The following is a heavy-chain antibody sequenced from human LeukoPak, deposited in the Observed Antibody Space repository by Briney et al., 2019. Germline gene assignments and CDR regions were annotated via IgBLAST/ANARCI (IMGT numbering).Heavy chain of an antibody. Sequence: SETLSLTCTVSGGSISSSSYYWGWIRQPPGKGLEWIVSIYYTGSTYYNPSLKSRATISVDTSKNQFSLKLSSVTAADTAVYYCATRDGGNPRIDYWGQGTLVTVSS. CDR2: IYYTGST. V-gene: IGHV4-39*01. CDR3: ATRDGGNPRIDY. J-gene: IGHJ4*02. CDR1: GGSISSSSYY. D-gene: IGHD4-23*01.